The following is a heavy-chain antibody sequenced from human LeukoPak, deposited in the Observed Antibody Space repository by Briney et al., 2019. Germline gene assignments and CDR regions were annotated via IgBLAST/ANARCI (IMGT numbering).Heavy chain of an antibody. D-gene: IGHD3-3*01. V-gene: IGHV3-30*18. J-gene: IGHJ3*02. CDR2: ISYDGSNK. Sequence: GRSLRLSCAASGFTFSSYGMHWVRQAPGKGLEWVAVISYDGSNKYNADSVKGRFTISRDNSKNTLYLQMNSLGAEDTAVYYCAKGEFIYDFWSGYSDDAFDIWGQGTMVTVSS. CDR3: AKGEFIYDFWSGYSDDAFDI. CDR1: GFTFSSYG.